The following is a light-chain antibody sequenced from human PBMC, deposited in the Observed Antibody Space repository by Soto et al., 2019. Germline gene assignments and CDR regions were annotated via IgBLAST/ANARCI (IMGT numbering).Light chain of an antibody. Sequence: MMQSPASLSVSPGERATLSCRASQNIYSNIAWYQQRPGQAPRLLIYRASTRATGVPARFSGSGSGTEFTLTICSLPSDDFRVCSALPAHHLWRFAQGTK. V-gene: IGKV3-15*01. J-gene: IGKJ1*01. CDR3: LPAHHLWR. CDR1: QNIYSN. CDR2: RAS.